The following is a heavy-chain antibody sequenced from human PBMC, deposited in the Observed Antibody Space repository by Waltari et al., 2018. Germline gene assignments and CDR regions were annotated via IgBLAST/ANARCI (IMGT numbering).Heavy chain of an antibody. CDR3: ARTYSSGWSDAFDI. CDR2: IYYSGST. J-gene: IGHJ3*02. Sequence: QLQLQESGPGLVKPSETLSLTCTVSGGSISSSSYYWGWIRQPPGKGLEWIGSIYYSGSTYYNPSLKSRVTISVDTSKNQFSLKLSSVTAADTAVYYCARTYSSGWSDAFDIWGQGTMVTVSS. D-gene: IGHD6-19*01. CDR1: GGSISSSSYY. V-gene: IGHV4-39*01.